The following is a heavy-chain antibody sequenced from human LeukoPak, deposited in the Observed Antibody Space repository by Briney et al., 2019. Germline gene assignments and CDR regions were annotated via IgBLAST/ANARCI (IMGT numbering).Heavy chain of an antibody. Sequence: ASVKVSCKASGGTFSSYAISWVRQAPGRGLEWMGGIIPIFGTANYAQKFQGRVTITADESTSTAYMELSSLRSEDTAVYYCAREGYCSSTSCYLRWFDPWGQGTLVTVSS. D-gene: IGHD2-2*01. V-gene: IGHV1-69*13. CDR3: AREGYCSSTSCYLRWFDP. J-gene: IGHJ5*02. CDR2: IIPIFGTA. CDR1: GGTFSSYA.